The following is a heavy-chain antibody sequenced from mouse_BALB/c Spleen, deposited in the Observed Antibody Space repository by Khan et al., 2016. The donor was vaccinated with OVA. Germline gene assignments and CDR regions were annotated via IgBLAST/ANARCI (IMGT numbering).Heavy chain of an antibody. Sequence: QVQLKESGPGLVAPSQSLSITCTVSGFSLTSHGVHWVRQPPGKGLEWLGVIWAGGGTNYNSAIMSRLSISSESSTSQVFLKMNSHQTDETAMYYCARNREPDYFDYWGQGTTLTVSS. CDR3: ARNREPDYFDY. CDR2: IWAGGGT. J-gene: IGHJ2*01. V-gene: IGHV2-9*02. CDR1: GFSLTSHG.